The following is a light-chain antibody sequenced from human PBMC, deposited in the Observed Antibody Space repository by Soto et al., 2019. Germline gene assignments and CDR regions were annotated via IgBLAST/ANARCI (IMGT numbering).Light chain of an antibody. CDR3: QSYDSSLSAVV. J-gene: IGLJ2*01. Sequence: QSVLTQPPSVSGAPGQGVTISCTGSSSNIGAYYDVHWYQQLPGTAPKLLIYGNSNRPSGVPDRFSGSKSGTSASLAITGLQAEDEADYYCQSYDSSLSAVVFGGGTKLTVL. CDR2: GNS. V-gene: IGLV1-40*01. CDR1: SSNIGAYYD.